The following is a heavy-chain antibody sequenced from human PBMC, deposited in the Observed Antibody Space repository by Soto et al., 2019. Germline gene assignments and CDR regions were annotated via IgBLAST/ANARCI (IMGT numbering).Heavy chain of an antibody. Sequence: SETLSLTCAVYGGSFSGYYWSWIRQPPGKGLEWIGEINHSGSTNYNPSLKSRVTISVDTSKNQFSLKLSSVTAADTAVYYCARGRYYGSGTKPRYFDYWGQGTLVTVSS. CDR3: ARGRYYGSGTKPRYFDY. CDR2: INHSGST. CDR1: GGSFSGYY. D-gene: IGHD3-10*01. V-gene: IGHV4-34*01. J-gene: IGHJ4*02.